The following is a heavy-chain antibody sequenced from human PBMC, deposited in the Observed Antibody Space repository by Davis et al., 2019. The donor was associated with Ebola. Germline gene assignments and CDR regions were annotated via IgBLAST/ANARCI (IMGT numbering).Heavy chain of an antibody. CDR3: ARDGKQWLVPGDFDY. D-gene: IGHD6-19*01. Sequence: PGGSLRLSCAASGFTFSSYGMHWVRQAPGKGLEWVAVIWYDGSNKYYADSVKGRFTISRDNSKNTLYLQMNSLRAEDTAVYYCARDGKQWLVPGDFDYWGQGTLVTVSS. J-gene: IGHJ4*02. CDR2: IWYDGSNK. V-gene: IGHV3-33*01. CDR1: GFTFSSYG.